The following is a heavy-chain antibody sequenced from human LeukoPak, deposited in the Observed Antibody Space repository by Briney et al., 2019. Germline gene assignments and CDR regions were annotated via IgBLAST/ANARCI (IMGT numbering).Heavy chain of an antibody. CDR1: GYTFTTYW. V-gene: IGHV5-51*01. Sequence: GESLKISCKASGYTFTTYWIGWVRQMPGKGLEWMGIIYPGDSDTRYSPSFQGQVTISADKSISTAYLQWSSLKASDTAMYYCASSPSSSGYSDYGYNYYWGQGTLVTVSS. CDR3: ASSPSSSGYSDYGYNYY. D-gene: IGHD5-12*01. J-gene: IGHJ4*02. CDR2: IYPGDSDT.